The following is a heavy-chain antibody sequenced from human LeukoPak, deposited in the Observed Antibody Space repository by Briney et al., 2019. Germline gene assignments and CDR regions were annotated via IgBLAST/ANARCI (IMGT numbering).Heavy chain of an antibody. CDR3: ARVGYSNAWGLDS. J-gene: IGHJ4*02. V-gene: IGHV4-4*07. CDR2: IYTSGST. D-gene: IGHD6-19*01. Sequence: SETLSLTCTVSGGPISSYYWSWIRQPAGKGLEWIGRIYTSGSTNYNPSLKSRATMSVDTSKNQFSLRLSSVTAADTAVYFCARVGYSNAWGLDSWGQGTLVTVSS. CDR1: GGPISSYY.